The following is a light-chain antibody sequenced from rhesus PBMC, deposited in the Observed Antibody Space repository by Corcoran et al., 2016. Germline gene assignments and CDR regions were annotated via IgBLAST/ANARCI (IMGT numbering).Light chain of an antibody. CDR3: LQSSKWPYT. V-gene: IGKV3-24*04. CDR2: GAS. CDR1: QSVSSY. Sequence: EIVMTQSPATLPLSPGERATLSCRASQSVSSYLTWYLQKPGQPPRLLISGASTRDPGIPPRVSGTGSGTEFTLTSSSLEPGDVGVYFCLQSSKWPYTFGHGTKVELK. J-gene: IGKJ2*01.